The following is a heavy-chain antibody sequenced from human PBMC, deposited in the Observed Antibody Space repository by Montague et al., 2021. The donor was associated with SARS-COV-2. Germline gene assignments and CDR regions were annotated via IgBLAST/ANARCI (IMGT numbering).Heavy chain of an antibody. V-gene: IGHV4-61*05. CDR3: ARGNTWEGYSYGFDY. Sequence: SETLSLTCTVSGGSISSSNYYWDWIRQPPGKGLEWIGYIYYSGSTNYNPSLKSRVTISVDTSKNQFSLKLSSVTAADTAVYYCARGNTWEGYSYGFDYWGQGTLVTVSS. J-gene: IGHJ4*02. D-gene: IGHD5-18*01. CDR2: IYYSGST. CDR1: GGSISSSNYY.